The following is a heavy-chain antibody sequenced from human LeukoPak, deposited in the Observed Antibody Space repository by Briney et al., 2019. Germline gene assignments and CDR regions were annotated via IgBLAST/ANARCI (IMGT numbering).Heavy chain of an antibody. CDR3: VKDPPGGYDSGRYFDY. V-gene: IGHV3-64D*06. CDR2: ISSNGGST. CDR1: GFTFSSYA. J-gene: IGHJ4*02. D-gene: IGHD5-12*01. Sequence: QPGGSLRLSCSASGFTFSSYAMHWVRQAPGKGLEYVSAISSNGGSTYYADSVKGRFTISRDNSKNTLYLQMSSLRAEDTAVYYCVKDPPGGYDSGRYFDYWGQGTLVTVSS.